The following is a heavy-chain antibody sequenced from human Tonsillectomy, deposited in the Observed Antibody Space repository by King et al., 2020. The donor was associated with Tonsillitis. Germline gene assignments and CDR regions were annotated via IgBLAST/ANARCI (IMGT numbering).Heavy chain of an antibody. J-gene: IGHJ4*02. Sequence: VQLVESGGGVVRPGGSLRLSCAASGFTFDDYGMSWVRQAPGKGLEWVSGINWNGASTRYADSVKGRFTISRDNAKNSLYLQMNSLRAEDTALYYCARSGLSVVLPAAISDWGEGTLVTVSS. V-gene: IGHV3-20*04. CDR1: GFTFDDYG. D-gene: IGHD2-2*01. CDR3: ARSGLSVVLPAAISD. CDR2: INWNGAST.